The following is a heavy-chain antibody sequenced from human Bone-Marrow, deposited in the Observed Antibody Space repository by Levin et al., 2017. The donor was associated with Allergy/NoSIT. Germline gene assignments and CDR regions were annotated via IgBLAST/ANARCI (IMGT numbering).Heavy chain of an antibody. CDR2: INSDGSST. J-gene: IGHJ5*02. CDR3: ARTRKNYDFWSGYFRPPWFDP. CDR1: GFTFSSYW. Sequence: GGSLRLSCAASGFTFSSYWMHWVRQAPGKGLVWVSRINSDGSSTSYADSVKGRFTISRDNAKNTLYLQMNSLRAEDTAVYYCARTRKNYDFWSGYFRPPWFDPWGQGTLVTVSS. V-gene: IGHV3-74*01. D-gene: IGHD3-3*01.